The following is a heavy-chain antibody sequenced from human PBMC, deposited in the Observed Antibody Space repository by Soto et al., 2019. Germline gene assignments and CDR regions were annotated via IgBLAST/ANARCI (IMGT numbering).Heavy chain of an antibody. V-gene: IGHV2-5*02. D-gene: IGHD3-22*01. CDR1: GFSLMTHGAG. Sequence: GCAPTLVNPTQPVTLTCTFSGFSLMTHGAGVGWIPQPLGNALEWLALIYWAGDTRYSPSLQSRITITXETTKNQVVLTMTNMDPVNAATYYCAHRPGSDPPSAEYYYDSSGYFDYWGQGTLVTVSS. CDR3: AHRPGSDPPSAEYYYDSSGYFDY. J-gene: IGHJ4*02. CDR2: IYWAGDT.